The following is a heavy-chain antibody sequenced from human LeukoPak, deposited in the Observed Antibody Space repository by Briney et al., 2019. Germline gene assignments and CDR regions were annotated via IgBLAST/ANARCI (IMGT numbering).Heavy chain of an antibody. CDR3: AREEGSYNWFDP. Sequence: PGGSLRLSCAASGFTFSGYGMHWVRQAPGKGLEWVAFVRYDSSNKYYADSVKGRFTISRDNAKNSLYLQMNSLRAEDTAVYYCAREEGSYNWFDPWGQGTLVTVSS. V-gene: IGHV3-30*02. CDR2: VRYDSSNK. CDR1: GFTFSGYG. J-gene: IGHJ5*02.